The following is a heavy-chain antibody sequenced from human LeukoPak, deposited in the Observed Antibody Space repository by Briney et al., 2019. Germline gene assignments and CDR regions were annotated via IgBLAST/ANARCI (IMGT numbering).Heavy chain of an antibody. D-gene: IGHD3-10*02. CDR1: GFTFSNYG. CDR2: LIGSGGIT. V-gene: IGHV3-23*01. CDR3: AELGITMIGGV. J-gene: IGHJ6*04. Sequence: GGSLRLSCAASGFTFSNYGMSWVRQTPGRGLEWVSALIGSGGITYYADSVKGRFTISRDNSKNTLYLQMNSLRAEDTAVYYCAELGITMIGGVWGKGTTVTISS.